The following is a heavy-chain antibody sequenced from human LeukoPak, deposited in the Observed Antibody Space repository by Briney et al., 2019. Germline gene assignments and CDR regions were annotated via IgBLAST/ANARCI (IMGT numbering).Heavy chain of an antibody. CDR3: ARESVPNTAMVPYYFDY. Sequence: PGGSLRLSCAASGFTFSSYWMSWVRQAPGKGLEWVANIKQDGSEKYYVDSVKGRFTISRDNAKNSLYLQMNSLRAEDTAVYYCARESVPNTAMVPYYFDYWGKGTLVTVSS. D-gene: IGHD5-18*01. CDR1: GFTFSSYW. V-gene: IGHV3-7*01. J-gene: IGHJ4*02. CDR2: IKQDGSEK.